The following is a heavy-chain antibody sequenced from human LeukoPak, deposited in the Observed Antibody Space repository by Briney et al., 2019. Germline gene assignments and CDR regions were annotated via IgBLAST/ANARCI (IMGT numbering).Heavy chain of an antibody. D-gene: IGHD2-2*01. V-gene: IGHV1-69*01. Sequence: GASVKVSCKASGGTFSSYAISWVRQAPGQGLEWMGGIIPIFGTANYAQKFQGRVTITADESTSTAYMELSSLRSEDTAVYYCARDDPDCSSTSCSPDAFDIRGQGTMVTVSS. CDR2: IIPIFGTA. J-gene: IGHJ3*02. CDR3: ARDDPDCSSTSCSPDAFDI. CDR1: GGTFSSYA.